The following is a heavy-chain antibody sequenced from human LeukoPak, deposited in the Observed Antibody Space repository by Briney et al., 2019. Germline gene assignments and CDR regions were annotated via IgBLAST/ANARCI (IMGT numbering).Heavy chain of an antibody. Sequence: GGSLRLSCAASGFTFSSYAMSWVRQAPGKGLEWVSYISSGSNTIYYADSVKGRFTISRDNAKNSLYLQMNSLRAEDTAVYYCARDAIAVALLYSFDYWSQGTLVTVSS. CDR3: ARDAIAVALLYSFDY. CDR2: ISSGSNTI. V-gene: IGHV3-48*01. D-gene: IGHD6-19*01. CDR1: GFTFSSYA. J-gene: IGHJ4*02.